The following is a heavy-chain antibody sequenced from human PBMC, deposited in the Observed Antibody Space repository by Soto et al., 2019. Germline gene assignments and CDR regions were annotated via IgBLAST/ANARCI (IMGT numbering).Heavy chain of an antibody. CDR2: INHSGNT. Sequence: SETLSLTCAVYGGSFSGYYCTWIRQPPGKGLEWIGEINHSGNTHYNPSLKSRVTISVDTSKNQFSLKLSSVTAADTAVYYCARVRGPTVLYYFDFWGQGALVTVSS. J-gene: IGHJ4*02. CDR1: GGSFSGYY. V-gene: IGHV4-34*01. CDR3: ARVRGPTVLYYFDF. D-gene: IGHD3-10*01.